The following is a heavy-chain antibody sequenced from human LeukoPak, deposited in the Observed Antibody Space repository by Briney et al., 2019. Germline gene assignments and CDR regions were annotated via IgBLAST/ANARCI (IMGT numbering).Heavy chain of an antibody. CDR3: AREEDYYFDY. J-gene: IGHJ4*02. CDR1: GFTFSSYA. Sequence: GGSLRLSCAASGFTFSSYAMHWVRQAPGKGLEWVAVISYDGSNKYYADSVKGRFTISRDNSKNTLYLQMNSLRAEDTAVYYCAREEDYYFDYWGQGTLVTVSS. V-gene: IGHV3-30-3*01. CDR2: ISYDGSNK.